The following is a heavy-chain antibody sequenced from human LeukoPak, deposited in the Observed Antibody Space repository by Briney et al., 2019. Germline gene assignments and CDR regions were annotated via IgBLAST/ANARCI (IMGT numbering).Heavy chain of an antibody. CDR1: GYTFTGYY. CDR3: ARAITMVRGATDY. CDR2: INPNSGGT. Sequence: ASVKVSCKASGYTFTGYYMHWVRQAPGQGLEWMGWINPNSGGTNYAQKFQGRVTMTRDTSISTAYMELSRLRSDDTAVYYCARAITMVRGATDYWGQGTLVTVSS. V-gene: IGHV1-2*02. D-gene: IGHD3-10*01. J-gene: IGHJ4*02.